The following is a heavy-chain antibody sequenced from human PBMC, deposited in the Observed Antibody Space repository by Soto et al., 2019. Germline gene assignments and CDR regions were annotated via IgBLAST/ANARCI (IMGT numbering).Heavy chain of an antibody. CDR1: GYSFTSYW. Sequence: GESLKISCKGSGYSFTSYWIGWVLQMPWKGLEWMGIIYPGDSDTRYSPSFQGQVTISADKSISTAYLQWSSLKASDTAMYYCARRGSIAAAATNFDYWGQGTLVTVSS. J-gene: IGHJ4*02. CDR3: ARRGSIAAAATNFDY. CDR2: IYPGDSDT. V-gene: IGHV5-51*01. D-gene: IGHD6-13*01.